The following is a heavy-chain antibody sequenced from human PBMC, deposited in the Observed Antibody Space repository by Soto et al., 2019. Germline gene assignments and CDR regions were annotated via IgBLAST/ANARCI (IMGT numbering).Heavy chain of an antibody. V-gene: IGHV3-11*01. J-gene: IGHJ6*03. D-gene: IGHD5-12*01. CDR2: ISSSGNTI. CDR1: GFDFSDYY. Sequence: GGSLRLSCAASGFDFSDYYMSWIRQAPGRGLEWVSCISSSGNTIYYADSVKGRFTVSRDNAKNSLYLQVHSLRAEDTAVYYCAIEGGYDLSYYSYYMDVWGMGTTVTVSS. CDR3: AIEGGYDLSYYSYYMDV.